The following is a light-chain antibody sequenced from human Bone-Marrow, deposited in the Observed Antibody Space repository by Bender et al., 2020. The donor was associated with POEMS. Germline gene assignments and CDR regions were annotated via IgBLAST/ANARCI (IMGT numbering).Light chain of an antibody. Sequence: QSVLTQPPSASGTPGQRVTISCSGGSSTIGAHAVNWYQHLPVTAPKLLIYSSHRRPSEVPDRFSGSRSGTSASLAISGLQSEDEADYYCAVWDDSLNGWVFGGGTKLTVL. CDR1: SSTIGAHA. V-gene: IGLV1-44*01. CDR2: SSH. J-gene: IGLJ3*02. CDR3: AVWDDSLNGWV.